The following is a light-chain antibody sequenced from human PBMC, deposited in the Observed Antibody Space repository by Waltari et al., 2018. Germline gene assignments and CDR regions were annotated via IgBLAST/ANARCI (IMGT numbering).Light chain of an antibody. V-gene: IGKV2-30*01. Sequence: VMTKSPLSLAVTLGQPDSISCKSNQSLVFSDGNTYLNWFHQRPGQSPGLLLYKVSHRDSGVPDRFSGSGSDTDFTLKISRVEAGDLGTYYCMQGSNWPPTFGQGTKV. CDR3: MQGSNWPPT. CDR1: QSLVFSDGNTY. CDR2: KVS. J-gene: IGKJ1*01.